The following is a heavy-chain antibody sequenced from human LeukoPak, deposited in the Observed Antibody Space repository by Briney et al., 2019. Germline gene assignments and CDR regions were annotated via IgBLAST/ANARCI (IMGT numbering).Heavy chain of an antibody. CDR1: GFTFSSYN. V-gene: IGHV3-48*01. J-gene: IGHJ4*02. CDR2: ISSASRSI. Sequence: PGGSLRLSCAASGFTFSSYNMNWVRQAPGKGLEWVSYISSASRSIYYADSVKGRFTISRDNAKDSLYLQMNSLRAEDTAVYYCARLVVGPTPYDYWGQGTLVTVFS. D-gene: IGHD1-26*01. CDR3: ARLVVGPTPYDY.